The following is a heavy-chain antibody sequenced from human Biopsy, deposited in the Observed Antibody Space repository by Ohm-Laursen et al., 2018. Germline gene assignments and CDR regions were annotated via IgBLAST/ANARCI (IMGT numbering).Heavy chain of an antibody. D-gene: IGHD5-24*01. CDR1: GESFSDYY. Sequence: SDTLSLTCEVSGESFSDYYWSWIRQPPGKGLEWIGSVYHSGTTYYSPSLKSRVTISVDTSKNQLSLKVTSVTAADTAAYYCARHDGNGPFALDSWGQGTLVTVSS. V-gene: IGHV4-38-2*01. CDR3: ARHDGNGPFALDS. J-gene: IGHJ4*02. CDR2: VYHSGTT.